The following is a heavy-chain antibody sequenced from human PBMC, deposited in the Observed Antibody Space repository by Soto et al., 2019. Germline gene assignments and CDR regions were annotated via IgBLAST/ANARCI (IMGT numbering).Heavy chain of an antibody. CDR1: GFTVSSNY. V-gene: IGHV3-53*01. D-gene: IGHD5-12*01. Sequence: GGSLRLSCAASGFTVSSNYMSWVRQAPGKGLEWVSILYSGGSTYYADSVKGRFTISRDNSKNTLYLQMNSLRAEDTAVYYCERVISYSGYDCWGQGTLVTVSS. J-gene: IGHJ4*02. CDR3: ERVISYSGYDC. CDR2: LYSGGST.